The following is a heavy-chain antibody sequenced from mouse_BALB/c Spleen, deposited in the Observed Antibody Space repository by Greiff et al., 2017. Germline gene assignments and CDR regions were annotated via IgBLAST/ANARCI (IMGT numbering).Heavy chain of an antibody. Sequence: EVMLVESGGGLVQPGGSRKLSCAASGFTFSSFGMHWVRQAPEKGLEWVAYISSGSSTIYYADTVKGRFTISRDNPKNTLFLQMTSLRSEDTAMYYCARCEGYWYFDVWGAGTTVTVSA. CDR2: ISSGSSTI. CDR1: GFTFSSFG. J-gene: IGHJ1*01. CDR3: ARCEGYWYFDV. V-gene: IGHV5-17*02.